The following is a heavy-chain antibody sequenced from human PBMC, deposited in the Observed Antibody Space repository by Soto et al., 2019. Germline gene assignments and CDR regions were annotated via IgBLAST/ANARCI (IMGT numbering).Heavy chain of an antibody. CDR2: ISGSGGST. Sequence: GSLRLSCAASGFTFSSYAMSWFRQAPGKGLEWVSAISGSGGSTYYADSVKGRFTISRDNSKNTLYLQMNSLRAEDTAVYYCAKGERMVYAPYFDYWGKGTLVTVSS. CDR3: AKGERMVYAPYFDY. CDR1: GFTFSSYA. V-gene: IGHV3-23*01. J-gene: IGHJ4*02. D-gene: IGHD2-8*01.